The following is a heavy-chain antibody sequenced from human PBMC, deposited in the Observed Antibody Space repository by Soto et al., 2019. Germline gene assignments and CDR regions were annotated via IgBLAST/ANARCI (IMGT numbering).Heavy chain of an antibody. D-gene: IGHD6-13*01. J-gene: IGHJ6*02. V-gene: IGHV1-69*13. Sequence: SVKVSCKASGGTFSSYAISWVRQAPGQGLEWMRGIIPIFGTANYAQKFQGRVTITADESTSTAYMELSSLRSEDTAVYYCARPHLISSWYATSYYYYGMDVWGQGTTVTVSS. CDR3: ARPHLISSWYATSYYYYGMDV. CDR1: GGTFSSYA. CDR2: IIPIFGTA.